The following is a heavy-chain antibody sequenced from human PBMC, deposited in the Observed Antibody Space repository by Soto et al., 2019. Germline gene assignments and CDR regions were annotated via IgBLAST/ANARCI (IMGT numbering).Heavy chain of an antibody. J-gene: IGHJ4*02. V-gene: IGHV1-8*01. CDR2: MNPNSGNT. CDR1: GYTFTSYD. D-gene: IGHD6-13*01. CDR3: ARLLFRKYSSSSSPSDY. Sequence: ASVKVSCKASGYTFTSYDINWVRQATGQGLEWMGWMNPNSGNTGYAQKFQGRVTMTRNTSISTAYMELSSLRSEDTAVYYCARLLFRKYSSSSSPSDYWGQGTLVTVSS.